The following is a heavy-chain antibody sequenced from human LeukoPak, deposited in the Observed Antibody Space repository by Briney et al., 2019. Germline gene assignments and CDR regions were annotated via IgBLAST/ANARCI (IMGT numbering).Heavy chain of an antibody. D-gene: IGHD3-22*01. CDR1: GFTFSSYA. CDR2: ISYDGSNK. V-gene: IGHV3-30-3*01. Sequence: QPGRSLRLSCAASGFTFSSYAMHWVRQAPGKGLEWVAVISYDGSNKYYADSVKGRFTISRDNSKNTLYLQMNSLRAEDTAVYYCAREGHYYDSSGPTGAFDYWGQGTLSPSPQ. J-gene: IGHJ4*02. CDR3: AREGHYYDSSGPTGAFDY.